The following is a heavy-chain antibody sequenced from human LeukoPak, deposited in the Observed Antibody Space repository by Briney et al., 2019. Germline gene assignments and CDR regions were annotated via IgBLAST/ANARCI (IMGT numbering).Heavy chain of an antibody. CDR2: ISSYSGDT. D-gene: IGHD3-22*01. V-gene: IGHV1-18*01. CDR3: ARYFYDDSGFPNYSFDY. J-gene: IGHJ4*02. CDR1: GYIFNSYG. Sequence: ASVKVSCKASGYIFNSYGITWVRQAPGQGLEWMGWISSYSGDTNYAQKFQGRATMTTDTSTTTAYMELRSLRSDDTAIYYCARYFYDDSGFPNYSFDYWGLGTLVTVSS.